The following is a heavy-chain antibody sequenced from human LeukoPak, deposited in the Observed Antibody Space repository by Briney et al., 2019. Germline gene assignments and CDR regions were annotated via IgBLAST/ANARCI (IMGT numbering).Heavy chain of an antibody. V-gene: IGHV4-31*03. Sequence: SETLSLTCTVSGGSISSGGYYWSWIRQHPGKGLERIGYIYYSGSTYYNPSLKSRVTISVDTSKNQFSLKLSSVTAADTAVYYCASQKGTAMAPAVWFDPWGQGTLVTVSS. CDR3: ASQKGTAMAPAVWFDP. D-gene: IGHD5-18*01. CDR1: GGSISSGGYY. J-gene: IGHJ5*02. CDR2: IYYSGST.